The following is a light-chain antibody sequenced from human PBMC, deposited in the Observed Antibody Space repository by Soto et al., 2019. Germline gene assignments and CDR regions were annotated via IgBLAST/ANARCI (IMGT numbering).Light chain of an antibody. CDR1: QSISSY. Sequence: DIQMTQSPSSLSASVGDRVTITCRASQSISSYLNWYQQKPGKAPNLLIYTGSSLQSGVPSRFSGSGSGTDFTLTINSLQPEDFATYYCQQAASFPITFGQGTRLEN. J-gene: IGKJ5*01. V-gene: IGKV1-39*01. CDR3: QQAASFPIT. CDR2: TGS.